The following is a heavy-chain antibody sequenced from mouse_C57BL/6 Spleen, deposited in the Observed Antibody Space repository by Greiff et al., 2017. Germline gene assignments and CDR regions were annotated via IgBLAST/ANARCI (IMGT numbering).Heavy chain of an antibody. Sequence: VQLQQPGAELVKPGASVKLSCKASGYTFTSYWMQWVKQRPGQGLEWIGEIDPSDSYTNYNQKFKGKATLTVDTSSSTAYMQLSSLTSEDSAVXYCARGGDFDYWGQGTTLTVSS. J-gene: IGHJ2*01. CDR1: GYTFTSYW. V-gene: IGHV1-50*01. CDR3: ARGGDFDY. CDR2: IDPSDSYT.